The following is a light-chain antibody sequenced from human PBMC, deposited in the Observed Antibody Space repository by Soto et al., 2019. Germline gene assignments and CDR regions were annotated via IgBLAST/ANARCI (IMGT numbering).Light chain of an antibody. J-gene: IGLJ2*01. CDR2: EVN. V-gene: IGLV2-8*01. CDR3: SSYVRSTSFA. CDR1: SSDFGTYNF. Sequence: QSALTQPPSASGSPGQSVTISCTGTSSDFGTYNFVSWYQQHPGKAPKLMIYEVNKRPSGVPDRFSGSKSGNTASLTVSGLQAEDEADYHCSSYVRSTSFAFGGGTKLTVL.